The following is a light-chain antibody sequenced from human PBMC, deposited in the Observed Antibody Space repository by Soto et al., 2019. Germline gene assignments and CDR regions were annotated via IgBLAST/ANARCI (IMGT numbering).Light chain of an antibody. CDR2: KAS. J-gene: IGKJ1*01. CDR1: QSISSW. CDR3: QQYNSYPST. Sequence: DIQMTQSPSTLSASVGDRVTITCRASQSISSWLAWYQQKPGRAPNLLIYKASSLESGVPSRFSGSGSGTEFTLTISSLQPDDFATYYCQQYNSYPSTLGQGTKVDIK. V-gene: IGKV1-5*03.